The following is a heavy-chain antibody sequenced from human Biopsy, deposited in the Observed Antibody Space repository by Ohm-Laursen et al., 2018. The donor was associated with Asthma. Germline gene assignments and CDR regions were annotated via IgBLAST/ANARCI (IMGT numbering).Heavy chain of an antibody. Sequence: GTLSLTCNVYGGSISSFYWSWIRQSPEKGLEWMGYVYWTGSTNYNPSLKSRITMSVDTSKNRMFLELTSVTAADTAIYYCVRAVRNEQWLDPFDYWGQGKPVTV. V-gene: IGHV4-59*01. CDR2: VYWTGST. J-gene: IGHJ4*02. CDR1: GGSISSFY. CDR3: VRAVRNEQWLDPFDY. D-gene: IGHD6-19*01.